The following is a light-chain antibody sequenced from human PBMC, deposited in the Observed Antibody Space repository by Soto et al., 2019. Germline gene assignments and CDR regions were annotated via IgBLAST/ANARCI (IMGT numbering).Light chain of an antibody. CDR1: HDISNY. V-gene: IGKV1-33*01. Sequence: DIQMTQSPASLSASVGDRVTITCQASHDISNYLNWYQQRPGKAPTLLIYDASNLQTGVPSRFSGSGSGTDFTFTISSLQPEDFATYSCQQSYSTPITFGQGTRLEIK. CDR3: QQSYSTPIT. CDR2: DAS. J-gene: IGKJ5*01.